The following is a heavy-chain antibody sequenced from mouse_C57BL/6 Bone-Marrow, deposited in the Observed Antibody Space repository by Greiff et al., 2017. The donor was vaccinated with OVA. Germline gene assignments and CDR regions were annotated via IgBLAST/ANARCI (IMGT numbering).Heavy chain of an antibody. CDR3: ARSLYYYGSRGFAY. V-gene: IGHV1-54*01. CDR2: INPGSGGT. D-gene: IGHD1-1*01. CDR1: GYAFTNYL. J-gene: IGHJ3*01. Sequence: QVQLQQSGAELVRPGTSVKVSCKASGYAFTNYLIEWVKQRPGQGLEWIGVINPGSGGTNYNEKFKGKATLTADKSSSTAYMQLSSLTSEDSAVYFCARSLYYYGSRGFAYWGQGTLVTVSA.